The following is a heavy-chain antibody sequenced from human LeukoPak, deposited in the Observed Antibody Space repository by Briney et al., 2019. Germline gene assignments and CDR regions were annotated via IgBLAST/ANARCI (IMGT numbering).Heavy chain of an antibody. Sequence: ASVKVSCNASEYTFTSYDINCVRHATGQGLEWMGWMNPNSGNTGYAQKFQGRVTMTRNTSISTAYMELSSLTFEDTAVYYCARGRHPGPTWISEYWGQGTLVTVSS. J-gene: IGHJ4*02. V-gene: IGHV1-8*01. D-gene: IGHD5-12*01. CDR3: ARGRHPGPTWISEY. CDR1: EYTFTSYD. CDR2: MNPNSGNT.